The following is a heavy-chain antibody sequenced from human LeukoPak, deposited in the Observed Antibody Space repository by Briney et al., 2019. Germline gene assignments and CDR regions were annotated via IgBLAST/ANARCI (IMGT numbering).Heavy chain of an antibody. J-gene: IGHJ5*02. CDR3: ARKRIADLGDETSFGVTPSDP. CDR1: GFTFKTYH. CDR2: ITSGASVI. V-gene: IGHV3-48*03. Sequence: PGGSLRLSCVASGFTFKTYHMNWVRQAPGKGLEWLSGITSGASVIYYADSVKGRFTISRDNAKNSVFLQMSGLTVDDTAVYYCARKRIADLGDETSFGVTPSDPWGQGTLVIVSS. D-gene: IGHD3-16*01.